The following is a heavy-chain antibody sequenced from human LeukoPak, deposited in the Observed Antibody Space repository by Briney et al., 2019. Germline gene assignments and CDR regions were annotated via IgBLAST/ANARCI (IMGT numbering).Heavy chain of an antibody. D-gene: IGHD4-17*01. J-gene: IGHJ4*02. V-gene: IGHV4-59*01. Sequence: SETLSLTCTVSGGSISSYYWSWIRQPPGKELEWIGYIYYSGSTNYNPSLKSRVTISVDTSKNQFSLKLSSVTAADTAVYYCARVGDYGDYEWGQGTLVTVSS. CDR2: IYYSGST. CDR3: ARVGDYGDYE. CDR1: GGSISSYY.